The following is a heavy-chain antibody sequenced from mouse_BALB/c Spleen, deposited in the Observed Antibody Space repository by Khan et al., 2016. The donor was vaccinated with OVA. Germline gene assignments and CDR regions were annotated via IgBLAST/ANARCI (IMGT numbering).Heavy chain of an antibody. CDR2: IWAGGST. D-gene: IGHD1-3*01. CDR1: GFSLTSYG. CDR3: ARLEDI. V-gene: IGHV2-9*02. Sequence: VELVESGPGLVAPSQSLSITCTVSGFSLTSYGVHWVRQPPGKGLEWLGVIWAGGSTNYNSASMSRLNISKDNSKSQVFVKMNRLRTDDTAMYYCARLEDIWGQGTTLTVSS. J-gene: IGHJ2*01.